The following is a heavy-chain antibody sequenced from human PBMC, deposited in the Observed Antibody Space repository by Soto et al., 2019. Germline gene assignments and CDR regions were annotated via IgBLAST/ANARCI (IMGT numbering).Heavy chain of an antibody. CDR3: ERGERNHDFWSGYFGRFDS. Sequence: QVQLVHSGTAVRKPGASVNVSCKASGYIITAYSIHWLRQAPGQRPEWVGWINAGPGDTKYSKRLHDRVTISRDTSANTAYMELTSLRSEDTAVYYCERGERNHDFWSGYFGRFDSWGQGTLVTVSS. CDR2: INAGPGDT. V-gene: IGHV1-3*01. J-gene: IGHJ4*02. D-gene: IGHD3-3*01. CDR1: GYIITAYS.